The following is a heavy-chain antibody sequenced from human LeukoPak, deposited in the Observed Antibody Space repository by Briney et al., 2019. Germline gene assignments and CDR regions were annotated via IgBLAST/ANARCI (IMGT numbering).Heavy chain of an antibody. CDR2: INHSGST. V-gene: IGHV4-34*01. D-gene: IGHD6-19*01. J-gene: IGHJ6*03. CDR1: GGSFSGYY. CDR3: AREGPSYSSGYHYYYYMDV. Sequence: KPSETLSLTCAVYGGSFSGYYWSWIRQPPGKGLEWIGEINHSGSTNYNPSPKSRVTISVDTSKNEFSLKLSSVTAADTAVYYCAREGPSYSSGYHYYYYMDVWDKGATVTVSS.